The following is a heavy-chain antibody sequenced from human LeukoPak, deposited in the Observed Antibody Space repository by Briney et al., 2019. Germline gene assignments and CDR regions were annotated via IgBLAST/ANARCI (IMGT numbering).Heavy chain of an antibody. J-gene: IGHJ6*02. V-gene: IGHV1-2*02. CDR2: INPNSGGT. CDR3: AREPVVQLERQVHYYYGMDV. Sequence: ASVKVSCKASGYTFTGYYMHWVRQAPGQGLEWMGWINPNSGGTNYAQKFQGRVTMTRDTSISTAYMELSRLRSDDTAVYYCAREPVVQLERQVHYYYGMDVWGQGTTATVSS. CDR1: GYTFTGYY. D-gene: IGHD1-1*01.